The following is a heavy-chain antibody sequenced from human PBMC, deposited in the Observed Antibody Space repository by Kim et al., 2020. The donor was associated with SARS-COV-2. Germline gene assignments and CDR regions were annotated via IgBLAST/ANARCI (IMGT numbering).Heavy chain of an antibody. CDR1: GFTFSSYG. V-gene: IGHV3-33*01. J-gene: IGHJ5*02. Sequence: GGSLRLSCAASGFTFSSYGMHWVRQAPGKGLEWVAVIWYDGSNKYYADSVKGRFTISRDNSKNTLYLQMNSLRAEDTAVYYCARRSGSYGSNGNWFDPWGQGTLVTVSS. D-gene: IGHD1-26*01. CDR3: ARRSGSYGSNGNWFDP. CDR2: IWYDGSNK.